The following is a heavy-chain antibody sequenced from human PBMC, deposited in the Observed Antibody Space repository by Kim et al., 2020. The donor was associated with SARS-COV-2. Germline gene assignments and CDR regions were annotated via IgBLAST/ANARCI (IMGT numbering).Heavy chain of an antibody. CDR3: ARHSRPYGFLSDRRHY. V-gene: IGHV3-11*06. Sequence: GGSLRLSCAASGFTFSDYYMSWIRQAPGKGLEWVSYINSSSSYTNYADSVKGRFTISRDNAKNSLYLQMNSLRAEDTAVYYCARHSRPYGFLSDRRHYWGQGTLVTVSS. J-gene: IGHJ4*02. CDR1: GFTFSDYY. CDR2: INSSSSYT. D-gene: IGHD4-17*01.